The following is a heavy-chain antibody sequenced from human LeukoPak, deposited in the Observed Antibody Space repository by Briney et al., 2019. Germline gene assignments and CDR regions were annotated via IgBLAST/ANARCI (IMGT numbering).Heavy chain of an antibody. J-gene: IGHJ4*02. D-gene: IGHD6-13*01. CDR1: GFTFSSYW. CDR3: ARETTMAASGTRMGH. V-gene: IGHV3-74*01. CDR2: INPDGSTT. Sequence: QPGGSLRLSCAASGFTFSSYWMHWVRQAPGKGLVWVSRINPDGSTTSYADSVKGRFTISRDSAKNTLYLQMNSLRAEDTAVYYWARETTMAASGTRMGHWGQGSLVTVSS.